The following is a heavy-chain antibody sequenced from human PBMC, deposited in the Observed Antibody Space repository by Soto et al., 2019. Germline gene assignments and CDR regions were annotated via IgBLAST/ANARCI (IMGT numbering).Heavy chain of an antibody. CDR2: IDYNGVP. D-gene: IGHD2-15*01. V-gene: IGHV4-39*01. CDR3: AKHLVAAAGNTDSDS. J-gene: IGHJ4*02. CDR1: GGSISSSSYY. Sequence: QLQLQESGPTLVKPSETLSLMCSVSGGSISSSSYYWGWIRQPPGKGLEWIGTIDYNGVPDYNRSLRSRVTISNDTSRNQFSLKVTSVTAADTAIYCCAKHLVAAAGNTDSDSWGQGTLVTVSS.